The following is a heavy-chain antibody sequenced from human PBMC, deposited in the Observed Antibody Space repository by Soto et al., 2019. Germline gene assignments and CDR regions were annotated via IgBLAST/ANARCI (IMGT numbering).Heavy chain of an antibody. Sequence: PRGSLRLSCAASGGTFSSYAMSWVRQAPGEGLAWVSAISGSGGSTYYADSVKGRFTISRDNSKNTLYLQMNSLRAEDTAVYYCAKDRVAVAGLGTFDYWGQGSLVTVSS. CDR3: AKDRVAVAGLGTFDY. V-gene: IGHV3-23*01. CDR1: GGTFSSYA. J-gene: IGHJ4*02. D-gene: IGHD6-19*01. CDR2: ISGSGGST.